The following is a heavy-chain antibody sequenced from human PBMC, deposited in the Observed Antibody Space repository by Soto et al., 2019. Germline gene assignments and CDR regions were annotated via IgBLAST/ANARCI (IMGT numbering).Heavy chain of an antibody. V-gene: IGHV3-7*01. Sequence: PGGSLRLSCAASGFTFSSYWMSWVRQAPGKGLEWVANIKQDGSEKYYVDSVKGRFTISRDNAKNSLYLQMNSLRAEDTAVYYCARGTRVGIAARPREDAFDIWGQGTMVTVSS. D-gene: IGHD6-6*01. J-gene: IGHJ3*02. CDR3: ARGTRVGIAARPREDAFDI. CDR1: GFTFSSYW. CDR2: IKQDGSEK.